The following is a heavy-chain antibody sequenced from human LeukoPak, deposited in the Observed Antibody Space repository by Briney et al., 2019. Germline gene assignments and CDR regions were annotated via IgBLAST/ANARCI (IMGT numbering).Heavy chain of an antibody. D-gene: IGHD1-7*01. CDR3: ARANNEELDY. J-gene: IGHJ4*02. Sequence: PSETLSLTCTVSGGSISSYYWSWIRQPPGKGLEWIGYIYHSGSTYYNPSLKSRVTISVDRSKNQFSLKLSSVTAADTAVYYCARANNEELDYWGQGTLVTVSS. CDR2: IYHSGST. V-gene: IGHV4-59*12. CDR1: GGSISSYY.